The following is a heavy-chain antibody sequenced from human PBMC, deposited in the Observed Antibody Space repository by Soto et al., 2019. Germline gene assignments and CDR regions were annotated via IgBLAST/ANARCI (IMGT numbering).Heavy chain of an antibody. V-gene: IGHV4-31*03. CDR3: VKGGDSSSWYGGYFDY. CDR2: IYYSGST. D-gene: IGHD6-13*01. CDR1: GGSISSGGYY. J-gene: IGHJ4*02. Sequence: SETLSLTCTVSGGSISSGGYYWSWIRQHPGKGLEWIGYIYYSGSTYYNPSLKSRVTISVDTSKNQYSLKLSSVTAADTAVYYCVKGGDSSSWYGGYFDYWGQGTLVTVSS.